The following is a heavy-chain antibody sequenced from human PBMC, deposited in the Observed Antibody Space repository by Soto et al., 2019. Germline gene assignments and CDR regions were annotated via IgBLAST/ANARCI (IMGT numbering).Heavy chain of an antibody. CDR1: GFTFNSYG. CDR3: AYSSTPFDY. J-gene: IGHJ4*02. D-gene: IGHD6-13*01. CDR2: ISGSGGST. Sequence: GGSLRLSCAASGFTFNSYGMHWVRQAPGKGLEWVSAISGSGGSTYYADSVKGRFTISRDNSKNTLYLQMNSLRAEDTAVYYCAYSSTPFDYWGQGTXVTVSS. V-gene: IGHV3-23*01.